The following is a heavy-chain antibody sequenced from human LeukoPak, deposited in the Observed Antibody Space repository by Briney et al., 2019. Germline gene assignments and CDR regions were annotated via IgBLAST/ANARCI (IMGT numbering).Heavy chain of an antibody. D-gene: IGHD2-15*01. Sequence: SETLSLTCAVYGGSFSGYYWSWIRQPPGKGLEWIGEINHSGSTNYNPSLKSRVTISVDTSKNQFSLKLSSVTAADTAVYYCARALYCSGGSCYLDYWGQGTLVTVSS. CDR1: GGSFSGYY. CDR3: ARALYCSGGSCYLDY. CDR2: INHSGST. J-gene: IGHJ4*02. V-gene: IGHV4-34*01.